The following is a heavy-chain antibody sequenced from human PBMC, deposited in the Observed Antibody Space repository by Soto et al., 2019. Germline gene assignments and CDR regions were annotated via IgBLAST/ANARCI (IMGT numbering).Heavy chain of an antibody. J-gene: IGHJ5*02. CDR1: GGSISGSYYY. D-gene: IGHD2-2*01. V-gene: IGHV4-39*07. CDR3: ARGRVVVPAAVMFNCLDP. CDR2: VFHGGST. Sequence: SETLSLTCAVSGGSISGSYYYWGWLRQSPGKGPKWIGSVFHGGSTYYNPSLRSRVTISVDRSRTQFSLKMSSVTAADTAVYYCARGRVVVPAAVMFNCLDPWGQGALVTVSS.